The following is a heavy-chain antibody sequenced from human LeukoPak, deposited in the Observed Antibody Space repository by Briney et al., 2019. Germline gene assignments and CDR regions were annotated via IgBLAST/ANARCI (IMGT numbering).Heavy chain of an antibody. CDR1: GFTFSSYA. D-gene: IGHD3-22*01. CDR2: TSSDGGTS. CDR3: VKDRGSIIVVDFDAFDT. V-gene: IGHV3-64D*09. Sequence: PGGSLRLSCSASGFTFSSYAMHWIRQAPGKGLDYVSGTSSDGGTSHYADSVKGRFTISRDNSKSTLYLQMSSLRSEDTAVYYCVKDRGSIIVVDFDAFDTWGQGTMVTVSS. J-gene: IGHJ3*02.